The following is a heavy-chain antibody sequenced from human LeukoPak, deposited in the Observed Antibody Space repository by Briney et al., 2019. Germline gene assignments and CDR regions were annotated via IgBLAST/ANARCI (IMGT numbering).Heavy chain of an antibody. D-gene: IGHD5-12*01. CDR1: GFTFSTYA. CDR3: ARDSGYDLRPTLDY. V-gene: IGHV3-64*04. Sequence: PGGSLRLSCSASGFTFSTYAMHWVRQAPGKGLEYVSAIGSYGSSTYYGDSVKGRFTISRDNSKNTLYLQMNSLRAEDTAVYYCARDSGYDLRPTLDYWGQGTLVTVSS. J-gene: IGHJ4*02. CDR2: IGSYGSST.